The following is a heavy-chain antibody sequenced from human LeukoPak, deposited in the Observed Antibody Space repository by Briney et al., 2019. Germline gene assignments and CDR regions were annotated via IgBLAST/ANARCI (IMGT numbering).Heavy chain of an antibody. V-gene: IGHV3-7*01. J-gene: IGHJ4*02. Sequence: GGSLRLSCAASGFTFSTYWMSWVRQAPGKGLEWVAGIKQDGSMKYYVDSVKGRFTISRDNAKNSLYLQMNSLRAEDTAVYHCASDYGDYNYWGQGTLVTVSS. CDR3: ASDYGDYNY. CDR2: IKQDGSMK. D-gene: IGHD4-17*01. CDR1: GFTFSTYW.